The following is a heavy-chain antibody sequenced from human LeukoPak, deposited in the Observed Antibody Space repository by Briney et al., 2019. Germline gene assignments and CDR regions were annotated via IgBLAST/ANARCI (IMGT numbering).Heavy chain of an antibody. D-gene: IGHD3-22*01. J-gene: IGHJ3*02. CDR2: IYDSGST. CDR3: ASLTTADAFDI. CDR1: GGSISSSSYY. V-gene: IGHV4-61*05. Sequence: SETLSLTCTVSGGSISSSSYYWGWIRQPPGKGLEWIGYIYDSGSTNYNPSLKSRVTISVDTSKNQFSLKLSSVTAADTAVFYCASLTTADAFDIWGQGTMVTVSS.